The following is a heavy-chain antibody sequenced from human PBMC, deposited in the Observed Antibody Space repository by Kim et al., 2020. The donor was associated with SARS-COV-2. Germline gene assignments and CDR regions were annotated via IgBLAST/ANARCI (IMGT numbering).Heavy chain of an antibody. CDR1: GFTFSSYA. CDR3: AKDIRVDYDILTGQEGGEDAFDI. V-gene: IGHV3-23*01. D-gene: IGHD3-9*01. CDR2: ISGSGGST. Sequence: GGSLRLSCAASGFTFSSYAMSWVRQAPGKGLEWVSAISGSGGSTYYADSVKGRFTISRDNSKNTLYLQMNSLRAEDTAVYYCAKDIRVDYDILTGQEGGEDAFDIWGQGTMVTVSS. J-gene: IGHJ3*02.